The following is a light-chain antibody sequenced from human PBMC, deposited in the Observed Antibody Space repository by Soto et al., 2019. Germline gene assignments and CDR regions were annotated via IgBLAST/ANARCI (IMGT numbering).Light chain of an antibody. V-gene: IGLV3-21*04. J-gene: IGLJ1*01. Sequence: SYELTQPPSVSVAPGKTARITCGGNNIGSKSVHWYQQKPGQAPVLVIYYDSDRPSGIPERFSGSNSGNTATLTISRVEAGDEADYYCQVWDSTYVFGTGTKVTVL. CDR2: YDS. CDR1: NIGSKS. CDR3: QVWDSTYV.